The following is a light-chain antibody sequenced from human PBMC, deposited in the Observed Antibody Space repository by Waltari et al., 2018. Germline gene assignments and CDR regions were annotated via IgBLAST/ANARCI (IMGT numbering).Light chain of an antibody. CDR3: QRYDNLPVFA. CDR1: QPITNY. Sequence: DIQLTQSPSSLSASVGDRVTITCRASQPITNYLNWYQQKPGKAPRLLIYDASNLQAGVPSRVSGSQSGTEFTFTIASLQPEDIATYYCQRYDNLPVFAFGPGTKLDIQ. V-gene: IGKV1-33*01. J-gene: IGKJ3*01. CDR2: DAS.